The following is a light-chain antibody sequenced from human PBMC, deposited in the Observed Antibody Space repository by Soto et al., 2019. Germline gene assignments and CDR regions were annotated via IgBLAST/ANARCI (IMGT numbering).Light chain of an antibody. V-gene: IGLV1-44*01. J-gene: IGLJ2*01. CDR2: TND. CDR3: AAWDDSLYGLV. CDR1: STNVGVNP. Sequence: QSVLTQPPSTSGTPGQRVTISCSGSSTNVGVNPVNWYQQFPGTAPRLLIYTNDHRPSGVPGRFSGSKSGTTASLDISGLQSDDEADYYCAAWDDSLYGLVFGGGTKLTVL.